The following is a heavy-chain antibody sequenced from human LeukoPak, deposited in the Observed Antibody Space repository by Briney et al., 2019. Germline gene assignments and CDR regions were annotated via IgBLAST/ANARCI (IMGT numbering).Heavy chain of an antibody. CDR3: ARGGGLDV. V-gene: IGHV3-7*03. J-gene: IGHJ6*02. CDR2: INHNGNVN. D-gene: IGHD3-16*01. CDR1: GFTFSTYW. Sequence: GGSLRLSCAASGFTFSTYWMHWVRQAPGKGLEWVASINHNGNVNYYVDSVKGRFTIPRDNAKNSLYLQMSNLRAEDTAVYFCARGGGLDVWGQGATVTVSS.